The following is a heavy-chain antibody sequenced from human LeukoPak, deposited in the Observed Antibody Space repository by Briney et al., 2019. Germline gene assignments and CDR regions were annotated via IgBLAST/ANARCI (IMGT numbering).Heavy chain of an antibody. D-gene: IGHD4/OR15-4a*01. CDR3: ARDESAYFDS. CDR1: GFTFSNYW. Sequence: GGSLRLSCAASGFTFSNYWMHWVRQAPGKGLVGVSHISRDGSNTFYADSVKGRFTISRDNAKNTLSLQLNSLRAEDTAVYYCARDESAYFDSWGQGTLVTVSS. CDR2: ISRDGSNT. J-gene: IGHJ4*02. V-gene: IGHV3-74*01.